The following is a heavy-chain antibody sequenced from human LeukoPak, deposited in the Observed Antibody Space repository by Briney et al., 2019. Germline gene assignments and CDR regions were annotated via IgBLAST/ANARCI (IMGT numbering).Heavy chain of an antibody. CDR3: ARLKEYSTSSRVGGMDV. J-gene: IGHJ6*03. CDR1: GGSFSGYF. V-gene: IGHV4-34*01. Sequence: SETLSLTCAVYGGSFSGYFWTWIRQPPGKGLEWIGEINDNGRTNNNPSLKSRVTISVDTSKSQFSLKLRSVTAADTAVYYCARLKEYSTSSRVGGMDVWGKGATVIVSS. CDR2: INDNGRT. D-gene: IGHD6-6*01.